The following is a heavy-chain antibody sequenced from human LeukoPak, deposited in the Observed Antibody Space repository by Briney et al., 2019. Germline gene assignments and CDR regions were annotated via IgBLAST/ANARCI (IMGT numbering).Heavy chain of an antibody. Sequence: GGSLRLSCAASGFTVSRNYMTWVRQAPGKGLEWVSVIYSGGSTYYADSVKGRFTISRDNSKNTRYLQMYSLRAEDTAVYYCAGTIVGKRAIDCWGQGTLVTVSS. J-gene: IGHJ4*02. D-gene: IGHD3-22*01. V-gene: IGHV3-53*01. CDR2: IYSGGST. CDR1: GFTVSRNY. CDR3: AGTIVGKRAIDC.